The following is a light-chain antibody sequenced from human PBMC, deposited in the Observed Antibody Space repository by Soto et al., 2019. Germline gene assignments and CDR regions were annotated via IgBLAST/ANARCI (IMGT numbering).Light chain of an antibody. CDR1: QSIRSNY. CDR3: QQYGSSPRT. J-gene: IGKJ1*01. Sequence: EIVLTQSPGTLSLSPGERATLSCRASQSIRSNYVAWYQQKPGQGPRLLIYGASSRATGIPDRFSGSGSGTDFTLTISRLEPEDFAVYYCQQYGSSPRTFGQGTKVDIK. V-gene: IGKV3-20*01. CDR2: GAS.